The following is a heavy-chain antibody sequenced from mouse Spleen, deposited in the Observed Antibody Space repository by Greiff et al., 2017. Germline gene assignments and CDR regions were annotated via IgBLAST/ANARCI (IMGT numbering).Heavy chain of an antibody. J-gene: IGHJ4*01. CDR1: GFSLTNYG. Sequence: VKLVESGPGLVAPSQSLSITCTISGFSLTNYGIHWVRQPPGKGLEWLVVIWSDGSTTYNAALKSRLSISKDNSKSQVFLKMNSLQSDDTAIYYCARHFLFYSMDYWGQGTSVTVSS. V-gene: IGHV2-6-1*01. D-gene: IGHD1-1*01. CDR3: ARHFLFYSMDY. CDR2: IWSDGST.